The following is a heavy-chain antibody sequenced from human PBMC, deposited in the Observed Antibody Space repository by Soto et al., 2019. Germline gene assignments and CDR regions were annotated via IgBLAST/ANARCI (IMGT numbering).Heavy chain of an antibody. CDR1: GFNFSDYN. V-gene: IGHV3-11*05. J-gene: IGHJ4*02. D-gene: IGHD1-26*01. CDR3: ARGRFESYAPIES. CDR2: ISALSSYT. Sequence: PGGSLRLSCAASGFNFSDYNLSWIRQVPGKGLEWLSYISALSSYTNYADSVKGRFTISRDNAKNSLFPQMNSLRAEDTAVYYCARGRFESYAPIESWGQGTLVTVSS.